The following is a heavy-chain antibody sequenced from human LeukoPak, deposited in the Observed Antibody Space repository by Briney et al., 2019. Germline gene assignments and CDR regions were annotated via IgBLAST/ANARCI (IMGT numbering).Heavy chain of an antibody. CDR1: GFTFDDYA. V-gene: IGHV3-9*01. J-gene: IGHJ1*01. Sequence: GGSLRLSCAASGFTFDDYAMHWVRQVPGKGLEWVSGISWNSGSIGYADSVKGRFTISRDNAKNSLYLQMNSLRAEDTALYYCAKDVTDQLLLYFQHWGQGTLVTVSS. CDR3: AKDVTDQLLLYFQH. D-gene: IGHD2-2*01. CDR2: ISWNSGSI.